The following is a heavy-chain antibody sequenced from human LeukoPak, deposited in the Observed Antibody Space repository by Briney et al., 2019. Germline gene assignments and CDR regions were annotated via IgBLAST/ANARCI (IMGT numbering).Heavy chain of an antibody. CDR1: GFTFSSYA. CDR3: VRDGGVSGYDLLDY. CDR2: VNQDGSEA. D-gene: IGHD5-12*01. J-gene: IGHJ4*02. Sequence: GGSLRLSCAASGFTFSSYAMSWVRQAPGKGLEWVAQVNQDGSEAHYADSVKARFTISRDNAKSSVSLQMNSLRAEDTAVYYCVRDGGVSGYDLLDYWGQGTLVTVSS. V-gene: IGHV3-7*01.